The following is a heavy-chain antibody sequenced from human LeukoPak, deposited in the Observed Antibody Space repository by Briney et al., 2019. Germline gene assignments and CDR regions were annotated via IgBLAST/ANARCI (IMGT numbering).Heavy chain of an antibody. CDR2: ISSNGGTK. V-gene: IGHV3-64D*09. CDR3: VNGSESYCDSKSDY. J-gene: IGHJ4*02. CDR1: GFTFTTYA. Sequence: PGGSLRLSCSASGFTFTTYAMHWVRQAPGMGLRFVSSISSNGGTKYYADSVKGRFTISRDNSKNTLYLQMSSLRAEDTAVYYCVNGSESYCDSKSDYRGQGTLVTVSS. D-gene: IGHD3-22*01.